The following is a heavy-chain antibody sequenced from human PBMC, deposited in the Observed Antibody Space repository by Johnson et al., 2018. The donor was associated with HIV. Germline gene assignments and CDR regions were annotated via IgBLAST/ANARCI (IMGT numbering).Heavy chain of an antibody. CDR3: ARDLRPPTRTFDL. D-gene: IGHD5/OR15-5a*01. V-gene: IGHV3-15*01. Sequence: VQLVESGGGVVQPGRSLRLSCAASGFTFSNAWMSWVRQAPGKGLEWVGRIKSKTDGGTTDYAAPVKGRITISRDDSKITLYLQMNSLRDEDTPVYYCARDLRPPTRTFDLWGQGTMVTVSS. CDR1: GFTFSNAW. CDR2: IKSKTDGGTT. J-gene: IGHJ3*01.